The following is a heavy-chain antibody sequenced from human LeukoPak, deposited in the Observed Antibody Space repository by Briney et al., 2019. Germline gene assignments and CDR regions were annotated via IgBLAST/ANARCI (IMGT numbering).Heavy chain of an antibody. CDR2: IYSGADT. V-gene: IGHV3-53*01. J-gene: IGHJ4*02. CDR3: ARGAAGGSGGIDY. CDR1: GFTVSSNY. Sequence: PGGSLRLSCAGSGFTVSSNYMSWVRQAPGKGLEWVSIIYSGADTYYADSVKGRFTVSRDNSKNTVYLQMNSLRAEDTAVYYCARGAAGGSGGIDYWGQGTLVTVSS. D-gene: IGHD6-13*01.